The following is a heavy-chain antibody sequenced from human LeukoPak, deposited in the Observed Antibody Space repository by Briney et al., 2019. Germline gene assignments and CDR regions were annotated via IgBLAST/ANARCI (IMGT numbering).Heavy chain of an antibody. CDR1: GSTVSGYW. CDR3: ARGRGECSSTTCLTDAFDI. V-gene: IGHV3-74*01. CDR2: MSSDGNST. D-gene: IGHD2-2*01. Sequence: GGSLRLSCVASGSTVSGYWMNWVRQTAGKGLLWVSRMSSDGNSTHYADSVKGRFTISRDNAKNTLHLQMDSLRAEDTGVFFCARGRGECSSTTCLTDAFDIWGHGTVVTVSS. J-gene: IGHJ3*02.